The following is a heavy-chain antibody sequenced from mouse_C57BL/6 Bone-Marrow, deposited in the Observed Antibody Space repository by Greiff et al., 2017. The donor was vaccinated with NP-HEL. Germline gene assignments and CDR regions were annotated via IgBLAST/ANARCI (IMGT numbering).Heavy chain of an antibody. CDR1: GFNIKDDY. CDR2: IDPEDGDT. CDR3: TAITTVVAYYFDY. J-gene: IGHJ2*01. Sequence: EVKLQESGAELVRPGASVKLSCTASGFNIKDDYMHWVKQRPEQGLEWIGRIDPEDGDTEYAPKFQGKATMTADTSSNTAYLQLSSLTSEDTAVYYCTAITTVVAYYFDYWGQGTTLTVSS. V-gene: IGHV14-1*01. D-gene: IGHD1-1*01.